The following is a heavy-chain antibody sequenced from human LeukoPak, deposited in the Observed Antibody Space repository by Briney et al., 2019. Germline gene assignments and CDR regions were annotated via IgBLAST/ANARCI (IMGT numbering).Heavy chain of an antibody. CDR3: ARGGITMVRGVIIGMTGYYYYGMDV. Sequence: SSETLSLTCTVSGGSVSSGSYYWSWIRQPPGKGLEWIGYIYYSGSTNYNPSLKSRVTISVDTSKNQFSLKLSSVTAADTAVYYCARGGITMVRGVIIGMTGYYYYGMDVWGQGTTVTVSS. CDR1: GGSVSSGSYY. CDR2: IYYSGST. V-gene: IGHV4-61*01. D-gene: IGHD3-10*01. J-gene: IGHJ6*02.